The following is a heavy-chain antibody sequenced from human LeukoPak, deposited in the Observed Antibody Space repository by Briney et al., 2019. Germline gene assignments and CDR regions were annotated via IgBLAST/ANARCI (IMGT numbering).Heavy chain of an antibody. D-gene: IGHD3-22*01. Sequence: ASVKVSCKASGYTFTGYYMHWVRQAPGQGLEWMGWINPNSGGTNYAQKFQGRVTMTRDTSISTAYMELSRLRSDDTAVYYCARGYYYDSSGSTGDYWGQGTLVTVSS. CDR2: INPNSGGT. CDR1: GYTFTGYY. J-gene: IGHJ4*02. CDR3: ARGYYYDSSGSTGDY. V-gene: IGHV1-2*02.